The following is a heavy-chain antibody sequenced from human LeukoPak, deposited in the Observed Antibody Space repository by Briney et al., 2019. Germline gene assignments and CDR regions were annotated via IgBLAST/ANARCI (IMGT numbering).Heavy chain of an antibody. CDR3: ARESTYYYDSSGYWDH. V-gene: IGHV4-38-2*02. D-gene: IGHD3-22*01. Sequence: SETLSLTRTVSGYSISSGYYWGWIRQPPGKGLEWIGSIYHSGSTYYNPSLKSRVTISVDRSKNQFSLKLSSVTAAETAIYYCARESTYYYDSSGYWDHWGQGTLVTVSS. CDR1: GYSISSGYY. CDR2: IYHSGST. J-gene: IGHJ4*02.